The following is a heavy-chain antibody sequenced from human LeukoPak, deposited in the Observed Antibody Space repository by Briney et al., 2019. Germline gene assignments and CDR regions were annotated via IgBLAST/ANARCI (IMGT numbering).Heavy chain of an antibody. V-gene: IGHV3-30*03. D-gene: IGHD6-13*01. Sequence: PGGSLRLSCAASGFTFSSYWMHWVRQAPGKGLEWVAVISYDGSSKYYADSVKGRFTISRDNAKNSLYLQMNSLRAEDTAVYYCARGPHLLIAAAYENWFDPWGQGTLVTVSS. J-gene: IGHJ5*02. CDR2: ISYDGSSK. CDR3: ARGPHLLIAAAYENWFDP. CDR1: GFTFSSYW.